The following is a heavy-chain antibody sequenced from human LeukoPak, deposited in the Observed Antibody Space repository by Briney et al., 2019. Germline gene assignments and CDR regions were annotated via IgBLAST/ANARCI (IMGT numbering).Heavy chain of an antibody. D-gene: IGHD3-10*01. J-gene: IGHJ4*02. CDR2: IRSKTDGGTT. CDR3: AKDTYGRGFDY. Sequence: PGGSLRLSCAASGLTFSNAWMSWVRQAPGKGLEWVGRIRSKTDGGTTDYAAPVKGRFTISRDVSKNTLYLQMNSLRPEDTAVYYCAKDTYGRGFDYWGQGTLVTVSS. V-gene: IGHV3-15*01. CDR1: GLTFSNAW.